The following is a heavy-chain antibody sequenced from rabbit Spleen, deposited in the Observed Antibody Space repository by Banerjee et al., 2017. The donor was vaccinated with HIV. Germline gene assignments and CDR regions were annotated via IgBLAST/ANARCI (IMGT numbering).Heavy chain of an antibody. J-gene: IGHJ3*01. Sequence: QSLEESGGDLVKPGASLTLTCTASGFSFNSDYYICWVRQAPGKGLEWIACINAVTGKSVYASWAKGRFTMSRTSSTTVTLQMSSLTAADTATYFCARDLPDIIGWNFGFWGQGTLVTVS. CDR2: INAVTGKS. CDR1: GFSFNSDYY. D-gene: IGHD1-1*01. CDR3: ARDLPDIIGWNFGF. V-gene: IGHV1S40*01.